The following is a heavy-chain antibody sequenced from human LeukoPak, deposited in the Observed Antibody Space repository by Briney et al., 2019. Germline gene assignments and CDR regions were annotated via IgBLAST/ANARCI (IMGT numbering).Heavy chain of an antibody. CDR1: GGSISSGGYS. CDR2: IYHSGST. D-gene: IGHD6-13*01. J-gene: IGHJ5*02. CDR3: ARGAIAAATP. Sequence: SETLSLTCAVSGGSISSGGYSWSWIRQPPGKGLEWIGYIYHSGSTYYNPSLKSRVTISVDTSKNQFSLKLSSVTAADTAVYYCARGAIAAATPWGQGTLVTVSS. V-gene: IGHV4-30-2*01.